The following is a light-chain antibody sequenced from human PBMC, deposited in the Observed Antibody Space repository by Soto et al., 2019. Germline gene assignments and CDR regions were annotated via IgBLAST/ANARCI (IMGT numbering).Light chain of an antibody. J-gene: IGLJ2*01. CDR2: DVT. Sequence: SALTQPASVSDSPGQSITISCTGTSSDVGGYNHVSWYQQHPGKAPKLMIYDVTNRPSGVSNRFSGSKSGNTASLTISGLQAEDEADYYCSSYTSSSTVIFGGGTKLTVL. CDR1: SSDVGGYNH. CDR3: SSYTSSSTVI. V-gene: IGLV2-14*01.